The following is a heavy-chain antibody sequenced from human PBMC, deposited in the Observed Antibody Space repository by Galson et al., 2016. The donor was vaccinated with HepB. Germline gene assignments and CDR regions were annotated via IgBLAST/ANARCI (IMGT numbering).Heavy chain of an antibody. V-gene: IGHV1-18*01. CDR2: ISGYSGKI. CDR1: GYTFTNYG. D-gene: IGHD3-16*02. Sequence: SVKVSCKASGYTFTNYGISWVRQAPGQGLEWMGWISGYSGKIVYAQKFQGRVTMTIDTSTATAYMELRSLRFDDTAVYYCARPGPDRADALDFWGQGAMVTVAA. CDR3: ARPGPDRADALDF. J-gene: IGHJ3*01.